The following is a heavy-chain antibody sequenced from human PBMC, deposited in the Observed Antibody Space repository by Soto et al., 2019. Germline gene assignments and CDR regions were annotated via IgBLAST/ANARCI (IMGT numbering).Heavy chain of an antibody. CDR3: ARGYCSSTSCYIWDNWFDP. D-gene: IGHD2-2*02. CDR1: GGSISSGGYS. CDR2: IYHSGST. J-gene: IGHJ5*02. V-gene: IGHV4-30-2*01. Sequence: SETLSLTCAVSGGSISSGGYSWSWIRQPPGKGLEWIGYIYHSGSTYYNPSLKSRLTISVDTSRNRFSLKLSSVTAADTAVYYCARGYCSSTSCYIWDNWFDPWGQGTLVTVPQ.